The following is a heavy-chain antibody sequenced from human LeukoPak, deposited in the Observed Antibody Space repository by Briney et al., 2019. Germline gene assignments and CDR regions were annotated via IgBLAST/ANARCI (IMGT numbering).Heavy chain of an antibody. D-gene: IGHD2-15*01. CDR1: GFTFSSYA. CDR2: ISGSGGST. Sequence: PGGSLRLSCAASGFTFSSYAMSWVRQAPGKGLEWVSVISGSGGSTYYADSVKGRFTISRDNSKNTLYLQMNSLRGEDTAVYYRAKQPNSGGSCYFFDYWGQGTLVTVSS. V-gene: IGHV3-23*01. J-gene: IGHJ4*02. CDR3: AKQPNSGGSCYFFDY.